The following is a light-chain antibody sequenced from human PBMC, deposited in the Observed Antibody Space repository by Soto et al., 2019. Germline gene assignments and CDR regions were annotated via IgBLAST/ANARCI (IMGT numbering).Light chain of an antibody. CDR2: DAS. CDR3: QQRHLWPIT. V-gene: IGKV3-11*01. Sequence: EIVLTQSPATLSLSPGERATLSCRASQSIRSYLAWYQQKPGQVPRLVIYDASNRATGIPARFSGSGSGTAFTLTINSLEPEDFAVYYCQQRHLWPITFGQGTRVEIK. CDR1: QSIRSY. J-gene: IGKJ5*01.